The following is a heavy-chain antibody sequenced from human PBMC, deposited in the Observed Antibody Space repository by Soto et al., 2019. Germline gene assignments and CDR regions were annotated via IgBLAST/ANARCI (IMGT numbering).Heavy chain of an antibody. J-gene: IGHJ4*02. CDR3: ARFLDSSSPNFDY. CDR2: IYYSGST. D-gene: IGHD6-6*01. V-gene: IGHV4-59*01. Sequence: PSETLSLTCTVSGGSISSYYWSWIRQPPGKGLEWIWYIYYSGSTNYNPSLKSRVTISVDTPKNQFSLKLSSVTAADTAVYYCARFLDSSSPNFDYWGQGTMVTLSS. CDR1: GGSISSYY.